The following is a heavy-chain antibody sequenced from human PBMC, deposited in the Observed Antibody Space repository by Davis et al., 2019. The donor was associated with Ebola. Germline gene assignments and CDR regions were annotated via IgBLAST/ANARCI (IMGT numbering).Heavy chain of an antibody. Sequence: GGSLRLSCAASGFTFSSYAMSWIRQAPGKGLEWVSYISSSGSTIYYADSVKVRFTISRDNAKNSLYLQMNSLRAEDTAVYYCARDRPLDFFFGDYYGMDVWGQGTTVTVSS. J-gene: IGHJ6*02. CDR2: ISSSGSTI. CDR1: GFTFSSYA. CDR3: ARDRPLDFFFGDYYGMDV. D-gene: IGHD3-16*01. V-gene: IGHV3-48*04.